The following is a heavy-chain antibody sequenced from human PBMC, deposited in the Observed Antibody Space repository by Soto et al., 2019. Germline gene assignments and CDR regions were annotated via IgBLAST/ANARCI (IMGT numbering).Heavy chain of an antibody. Sequence: QVQLVESGGGVVQPGRSLRLSCAASGFTFSSYGMHWVRQAPGKGLEWVAVISYDGSNKYYADSVKGRFTISRDNSKNKLYLQMNSLRAEDTAVYYCAKERPVLVPAAIPFDPWGQGTLVTVSS. V-gene: IGHV3-30*18. J-gene: IGHJ5*02. CDR1: GFTFSSYG. CDR2: ISYDGSNK. CDR3: AKERPVLVPAAIPFDP. D-gene: IGHD2-2*01.